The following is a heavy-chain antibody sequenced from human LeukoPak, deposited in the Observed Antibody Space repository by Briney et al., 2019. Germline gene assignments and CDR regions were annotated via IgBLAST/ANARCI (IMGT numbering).Heavy chain of an antibody. CDR1: GYTFTSYA. CDR3: ARDGYGDYPLGYFDV. V-gene: IGHV1-3*01. D-gene: IGHD4-17*01. J-gene: IGHJ2*01. CDR2: INAGNGDT. Sequence: ASVKVSCKASGYTFTSYAIHWVRQAPGQRLEWMGWINAGNGDTKYSQKFQGRVTITRDTSASTAYMELSSLTSEDTAVYYCARDGYGDYPLGYFDVWSRGTLVTVSS.